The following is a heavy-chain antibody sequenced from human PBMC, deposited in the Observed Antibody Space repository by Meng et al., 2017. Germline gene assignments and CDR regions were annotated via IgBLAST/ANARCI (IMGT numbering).Heavy chain of an antibody. CDR1: GCAYSSTS. CDR3: AGTERYYYDSSGYYQDY. Sequence: VQMQGSRPGPVKPSAALSLNFTVTGCAYSSTSWGWNRQPAGKGLEWIGRIYTSGSTNYTPSLKNRVTMSVDTSKTQFSLKLSSVTAADTAVYYCAGTERYYYDSSGYYQDYWGQGTLVTVSS. J-gene: IGHJ4*02. V-gene: IGHV4-4*07. CDR2: IYTSGST. D-gene: IGHD3-22*01.